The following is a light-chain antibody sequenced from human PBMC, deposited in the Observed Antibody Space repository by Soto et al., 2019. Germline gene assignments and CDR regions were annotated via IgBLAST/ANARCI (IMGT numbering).Light chain of an antibody. CDR3: QQRSNWTPALT. Sequence: DIVFTHSPTTLSLSPTERATLSCRASQSVSSYLACYQQKPGQAPRLLISDASNRATGIPAWFSGSGSGTDFTLTISSLEPEAFAVYYCQQRSNWTPALTFGGRTNVDI. V-gene: IGKV3-11*01. J-gene: IGKJ4*02. CDR2: DAS. CDR1: QSVSSY.